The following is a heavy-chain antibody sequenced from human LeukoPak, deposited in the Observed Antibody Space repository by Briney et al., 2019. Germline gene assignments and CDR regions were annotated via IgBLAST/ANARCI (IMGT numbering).Heavy chain of an antibody. D-gene: IGHD6-19*01. CDR1: GFTVSSNY. CDR3: AREGIAVAASAGGFDY. V-gene: IGHV3-53*01. Sequence: GGSLRLSCAASGFTVSSNYMSWVRQAPGKGLEWVSVIYSGGSTYYADSVKGRFAISRDNSKNTLYLQMNSLRAEDTAVYYCAREGIAVAASAGGFDYWGQGTLVTVSS. J-gene: IGHJ4*02. CDR2: IYSGGST.